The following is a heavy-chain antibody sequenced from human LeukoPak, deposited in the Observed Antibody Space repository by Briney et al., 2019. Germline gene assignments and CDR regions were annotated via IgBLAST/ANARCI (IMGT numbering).Heavy chain of an antibody. CDR3: ARGSAAAIVDY. D-gene: IGHD2-2*02. CDR1: GFTFSDYY. V-gene: IGHV3-7*03. CDR2: IQQHGSET. Sequence: GGSLRLSCAASGFTFSDYYMSWIRQAPGKGLEWVANIQQHGSETYYGDSVKGRFTISRDNSKNTLYLQMNSLRAEDTAVYYCARGSAAAIVDYWGQGTLVTVSS. J-gene: IGHJ4*02.